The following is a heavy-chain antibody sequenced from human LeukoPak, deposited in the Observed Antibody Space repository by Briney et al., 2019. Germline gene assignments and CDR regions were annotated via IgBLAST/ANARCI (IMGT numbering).Heavy chain of an antibody. V-gene: IGHV3-7*03. J-gene: IGHJ6*02. D-gene: IGHD5-18*01. CDR1: GFTFSSSW. CDR2: IKQDGSEK. Sequence: GGSLRLSCAASGFTFSSSWMTWVRQAPEKGLEWVANIKQDGSEKYYVDSVKGRFTISRDNAKNSLYLQMNSLRAEDTAVYYCARHDTAMATDYGMDVWGQGTTVTVSS. CDR3: ARHDTAMATDYGMDV.